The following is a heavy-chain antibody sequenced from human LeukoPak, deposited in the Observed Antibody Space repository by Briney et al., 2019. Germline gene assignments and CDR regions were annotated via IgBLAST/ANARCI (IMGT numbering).Heavy chain of an antibody. CDR1: GGSISSSGSY. D-gene: IGHD3-3*01. V-gene: IGHV4-39*07. Sequence: PSETLSLTCAVSGGSISSSGSYWGWIRQPPGKGLEWIGSVYYSGSTNYNPSLKSRVTISVDTSKNQFSLKLSSVTAADTAVYYCAGGRRITIFGVARTAHYGMDVWGQGTTVTVSS. J-gene: IGHJ6*02. CDR2: VYYSGST. CDR3: AGGRRITIFGVARTAHYGMDV.